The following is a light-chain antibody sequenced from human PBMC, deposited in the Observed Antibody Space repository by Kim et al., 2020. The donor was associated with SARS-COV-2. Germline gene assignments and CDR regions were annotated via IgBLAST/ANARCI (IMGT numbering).Light chain of an antibody. J-gene: IGLJ1*01. CDR3: CSYTNSGTYV. V-gene: IGLV2-14*03. CDR2: DVN. CDR1: SSDVGGQKY. Sequence: QSAPTQPASVSGSLGQSITISCTGTSSDVGGQKYVSWYQQHPGKAPKLMIFDVNNRPSGVSSHFSGSKSSNTASLTISGLRAEDEADYYCCSYTNSGTYVFGTGTKVTVL.